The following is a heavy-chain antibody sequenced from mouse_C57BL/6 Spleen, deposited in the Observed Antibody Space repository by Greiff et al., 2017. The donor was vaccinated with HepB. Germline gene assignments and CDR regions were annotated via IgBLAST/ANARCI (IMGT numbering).Heavy chain of an antibody. V-gene: IGHV5-12*01. Sequence: EVQRVESGGGLVQPGGSLKLSCAASGFTFSDYYMYWVRQTPEKRLEWVAYISNGGGSTYYPDTVKGRFTISRDNAKNTLYLQMSRLKSEDTAMYYCARQGIYYGNYVRYAMDYWGQGTSVTVSS. CDR1: GFTFSDYY. CDR2: ISNGGGST. CDR3: ARQGIYYGNYVRYAMDY. J-gene: IGHJ4*01. D-gene: IGHD2-1*01.